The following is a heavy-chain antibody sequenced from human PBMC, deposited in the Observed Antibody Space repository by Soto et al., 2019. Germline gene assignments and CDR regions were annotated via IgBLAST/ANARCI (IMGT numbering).Heavy chain of an antibody. J-gene: IGHJ5*02. D-gene: IGHD2-21*02. CDR1: GGSISSGGYS. CDR3: AGVRGPCCGGDCYPPTASWFDP. V-gene: IGHV4-30-2*01. CDR2: IYHSGST. Sequence: QLQLQESGSGLVKPSQTLSLTCAVSGGSISSGGYSWSWIRQPPGKGLEWIGYIYHSGSTYYNPSLKSRVTISVDRSKNHFSLKLGSVTAADTAVYYCAGVRGPCCGGDCYPPTASWFDPSGQGTMVTVSS.